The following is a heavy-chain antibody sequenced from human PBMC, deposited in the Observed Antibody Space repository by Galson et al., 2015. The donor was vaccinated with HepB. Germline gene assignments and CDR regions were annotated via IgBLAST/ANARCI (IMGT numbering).Heavy chain of an antibody. J-gene: IGHJ6*02. Sequence: SLRLSCAASGFTFSSYGMHWVRQAPGKGLEWVAVIWYDGSNKYYADSVKGRFTISRDNSKNTLYLQMNSLRAEDTAVYYCARDHDSSSWYAIDYYSGMDVWGQGTAVTVSS. CDR2: IWYDGSNK. CDR1: GFTFSSYG. D-gene: IGHD6-13*01. CDR3: ARDHDSSSWYAIDYYSGMDV. V-gene: IGHV3-33*01.